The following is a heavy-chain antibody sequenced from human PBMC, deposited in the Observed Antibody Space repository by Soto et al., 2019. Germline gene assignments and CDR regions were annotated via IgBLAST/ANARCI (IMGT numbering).Heavy chain of an antibody. J-gene: IGHJ4*02. CDR1: GFTFSSYS. Sequence: EVQLVESGGGLVQPGGSLRLSCAASGFTFSSYSMNWVRQAPGKGLEWVSYISSSSSTIYYADSVKGRFTISRDNAKKSLYLQMNSLRAEDTAVYYCARDPGRIPCDYWGQGTLVTVSS. D-gene: IGHD2-21*01. CDR2: ISSSSSTI. CDR3: ARDPGRIPCDY. V-gene: IGHV3-48*01.